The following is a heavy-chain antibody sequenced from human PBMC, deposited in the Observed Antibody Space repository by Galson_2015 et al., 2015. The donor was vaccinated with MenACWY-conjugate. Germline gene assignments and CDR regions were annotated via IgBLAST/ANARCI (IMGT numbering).Heavy chain of an antibody. D-gene: IGHD3-10*01. CDR1: GYIFTSYA. J-gene: IGHJ5*02. CDR3: ARNPKVTMLRGAGWFDP. CDR2: INAGNGNT. V-gene: IGHV1-3*01. Sequence: SVKVSCKASGYIFTSYAMHWVRQAPGQRLEWMGWINAGNGNTKYSQKFQGRVTMTRDTSASTAYMELSSVTSEDTAVYYCARNPKVTMLRGAGWFDPWGQGTLVTVSS.